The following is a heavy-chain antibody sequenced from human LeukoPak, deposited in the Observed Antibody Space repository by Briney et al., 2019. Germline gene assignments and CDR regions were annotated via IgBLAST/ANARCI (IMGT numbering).Heavy chain of an antibody. J-gene: IGHJ6*03. V-gene: IGHV3-21*01. D-gene: IGHD4-17*01. Sequence: GGSLRLSCAASGFTFSSYTMNWVRQAPGKGLEWVSSITSSSTYIYYADSLKGRFTISRDNARDSLYLQMNSLRAEDTAVYYCARDFSTVTTYGYYMDVWGKGTTVTISS. CDR2: ITSSSTYI. CDR3: ARDFSTVTTYGYYMDV. CDR1: GFTFSSYT.